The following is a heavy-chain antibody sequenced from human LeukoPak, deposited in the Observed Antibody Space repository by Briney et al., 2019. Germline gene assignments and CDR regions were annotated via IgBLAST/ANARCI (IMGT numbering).Heavy chain of an antibody. V-gene: IGHV3-66*01. Sequence: GGSLRLSCAASGFTFSIYNMNWDRQAPGKGLEWVSVIYSGGSTYYADSVKGRFTISRDNSKNTLYLQMNSLRAEDTAVYYCATTIRITDAFDIWGQGTMVTVSS. J-gene: IGHJ3*02. CDR2: IYSGGST. CDR1: GFTFSIYN. D-gene: IGHD3-3*01. CDR3: ATTIRITDAFDI.